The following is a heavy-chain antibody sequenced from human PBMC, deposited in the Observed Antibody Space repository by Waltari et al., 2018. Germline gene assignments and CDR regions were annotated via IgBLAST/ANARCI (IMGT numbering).Heavy chain of an antibody. Sequence: VQLVGSGVGLVQPGRSLSLACAASEFPFRSYDLPWVRQAPGKGLEWVAVISYNERNIYYVDSVKGRFTISRDNSKKMLYLQMNSLRGEDTAVYYCARDYCDRTNCHGMDVWGQGTTVTVSS. CDR1: EFPFRSYD. CDR2: ISYNERNI. J-gene: IGHJ6*02. V-gene: IGHV3-30*03. CDR3: ARDYCDRTNCHGMDV. D-gene: IGHD3-22*01.